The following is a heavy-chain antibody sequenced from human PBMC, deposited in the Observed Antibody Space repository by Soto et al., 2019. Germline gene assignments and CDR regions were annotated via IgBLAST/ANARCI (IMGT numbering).Heavy chain of an antibody. Sequence: GGSLRLSCAASGLTVSSNYMSWVRQAPGKGLEWVSVIYSGGSTYYADSVKGRFTISRDNSKNTLYLQMNSLRAEDTAVYYCAKVDTALKYDAFDIWGQGTMVTVSS. CDR1: GLTVSSNY. V-gene: IGHV3-53*01. J-gene: IGHJ3*02. D-gene: IGHD5-18*01. CDR3: AKVDTALKYDAFDI. CDR2: IYSGGST.